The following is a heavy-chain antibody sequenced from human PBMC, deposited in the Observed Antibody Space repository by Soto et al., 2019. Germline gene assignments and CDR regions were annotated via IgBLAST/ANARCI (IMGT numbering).Heavy chain of an antibody. D-gene: IGHD3-22*01. CDR2: IYTSGST. Sequence: SETLSLTCTVSGGSISSYYWSWIRQPAGKGLEWIGRIYTSGSTNYNPSLKSRVTMSVDTSKNQFSLELSSVTAADTAVYYCARGEPYYYDSSGYYYHYYGMDVWGQGTTVTVSS. J-gene: IGHJ6*02. V-gene: IGHV4-4*07. CDR1: GGSISSYY. CDR3: ARGEPYYYDSSGYYYHYYGMDV.